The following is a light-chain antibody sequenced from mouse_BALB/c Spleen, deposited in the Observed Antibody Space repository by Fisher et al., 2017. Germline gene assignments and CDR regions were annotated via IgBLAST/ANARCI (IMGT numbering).Light chain of an antibody. Sequence: IVMTQSPAIMSASPGEKVTISCSASSSVSYMYWYQQKPGSSPRLLIYDTSNLASGVPARFSGSGSGTSYSLTISSMEAEDAASYFCHQWSSYPFTFGSGTKLEIK. CDR3: HQWSSYPFT. J-gene: IGKJ4*01. CDR1: SSVSY. V-gene: IGKV4-55*01. CDR2: DTS.